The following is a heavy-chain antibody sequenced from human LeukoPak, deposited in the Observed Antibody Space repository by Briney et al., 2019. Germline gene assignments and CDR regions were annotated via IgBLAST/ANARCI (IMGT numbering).Heavy chain of an antibody. Sequence: PGGSLRLSCAASGFTFSSYGMHWVRQAPGKGLEWVAVISYDGSNKYYADSVKGRFTISRDNSKNTLYLQMNSLRAEDTAVYYCARFYDMAEDIWGQGTMVTVSS. CDR2: ISYDGSNK. CDR3: ARFYDMAEDI. D-gene: IGHD3-22*01. V-gene: IGHV3-30*03. CDR1: GFTFSSYG. J-gene: IGHJ3*02.